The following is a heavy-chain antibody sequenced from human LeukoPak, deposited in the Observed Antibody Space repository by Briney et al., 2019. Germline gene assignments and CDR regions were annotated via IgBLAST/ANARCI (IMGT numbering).Heavy chain of an antibody. CDR2: IKQDGSEK. Sequence: GGSLRLSCAASGFTFSSYWMSWVRQAPGKGLEWVANIKQDGSEKYYVDSVKGRFTISRDNAKNTLDLQMNSLRAEDTAVYYCARVGLREVIKEDYWGQGTLVTVSS. D-gene: IGHD3-10*01. J-gene: IGHJ4*02. V-gene: IGHV3-7*01. CDR1: GFTFSSYW. CDR3: ARVGLREVIKEDY.